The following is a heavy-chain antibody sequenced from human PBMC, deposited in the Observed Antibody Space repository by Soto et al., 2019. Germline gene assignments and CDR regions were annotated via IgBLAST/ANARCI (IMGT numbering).Heavy chain of an antibody. CDR3: ARESLRRGYSYGTFDN. Sequence: PSETLSLTCPVSGDSISSYYWSWIRQPPGKGLEWIAYIYYTGDTNYNPSLKSRVTISLDTSKNQFSLKLASVTAADTAVYYCARESLRRGYSYGTFDNWGQGTLVTVSS. V-gene: IGHV4-59*01. J-gene: IGHJ4*02. D-gene: IGHD5-18*01. CDR2: IYYTGDT. CDR1: GDSISSYY.